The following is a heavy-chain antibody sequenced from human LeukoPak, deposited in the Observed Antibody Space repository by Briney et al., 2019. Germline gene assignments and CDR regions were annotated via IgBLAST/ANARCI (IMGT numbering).Heavy chain of an antibody. Sequence: GGSLRLSCAASGFTFSSYSMNWVRQAPGKGLEWVSSVSSSSSYIYYADSVKGRFTISRDNTKNSLYLQMNSLRAEDTAVYYCARDYYDSSGFPVYWGQGTLVTVSS. CDR2: VSSSSSYI. J-gene: IGHJ4*02. CDR3: ARDYYDSSGFPVY. CDR1: GFTFSSYS. D-gene: IGHD3-22*01. V-gene: IGHV3-21*01.